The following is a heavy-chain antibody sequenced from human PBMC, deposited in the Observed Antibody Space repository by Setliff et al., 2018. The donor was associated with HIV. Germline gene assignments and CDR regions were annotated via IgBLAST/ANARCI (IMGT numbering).Heavy chain of an antibody. CDR1: GGAFISHT. Sequence: GASVKVSCKASGGAFISHTFTWVRQAPGQGLEWMGRIIPILGIPNYAQNFQGRLTISADTSTRTAYLELSSLRSDDSAVYYCARVRVGATPLDYWGQGTLVTVSS. J-gene: IGHJ4*02. V-gene: IGHV1-69*02. CDR3: ARVRVGATPLDY. D-gene: IGHD1-26*01. CDR2: IIPILGIP.